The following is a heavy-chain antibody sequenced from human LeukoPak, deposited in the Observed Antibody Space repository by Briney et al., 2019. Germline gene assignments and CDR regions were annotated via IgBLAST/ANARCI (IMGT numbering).Heavy chain of an antibody. CDR1: GGTFSSYA. J-gene: IGHJ3*02. Sequence: GASVKVSCKASGGTFSSYAISWVQQAPGQGLEWMGGIIPIFGTANYAQKFQGRVTITADESTSTAYMELSSLRSEDTAVYYCARGLDSSGWYGRRAFDIWGQGTMVTVSS. D-gene: IGHD6-19*01. CDR3: ARGLDSSGWYGRRAFDI. V-gene: IGHV1-69*13. CDR2: IIPIFGTA.